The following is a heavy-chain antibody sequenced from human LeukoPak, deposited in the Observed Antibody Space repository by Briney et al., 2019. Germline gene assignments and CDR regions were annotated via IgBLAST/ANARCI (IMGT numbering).Heavy chain of an antibody. CDR1: GLIFSKYW. CDR3: ARDASALH. CDR2: INSDGSEK. V-gene: IGHV3-7*01. D-gene: IGHD6-19*01. J-gene: IGHJ4*02. Sequence: GGSLRLSCAASGLIFSKYWMTWVRQAPGKGLEWVASINSDGSEKYYLDSVKGRFSISRDNARNSVYLQMNSLRDDDTSVYYCARDASALHWGRGTLVTVSS.